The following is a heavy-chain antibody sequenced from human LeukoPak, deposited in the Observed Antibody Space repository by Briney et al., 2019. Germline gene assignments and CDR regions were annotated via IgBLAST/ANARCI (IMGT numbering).Heavy chain of an antibody. J-gene: IGHJ4*02. CDR3: AGTTSFTASGYDY. V-gene: IGHV1-8*03. CDR2: MNLNNGDS. Sequence: ASVKVSCKASGYTFTSYHINWVRQATGQGLEWMGWMNLNNGDSGYAQKFQGRVTITRDTSISTAYMELRSLRSEDTAVYFCAGTTSFTASGYDYWGQGTLVTVSS. D-gene: IGHD6-25*01. CDR1: GYTFTSYH.